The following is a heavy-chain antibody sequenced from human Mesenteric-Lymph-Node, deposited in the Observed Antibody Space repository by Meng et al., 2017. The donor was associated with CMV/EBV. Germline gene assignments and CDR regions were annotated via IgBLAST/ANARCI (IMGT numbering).Heavy chain of an antibody. V-gene: IGHV1-3*01. CDR2: INAGNGNT. CDR3: ARTSIAVGDGYDY. J-gene: IGHJ4*02. D-gene: IGHD6-19*01. CDR1: ASTFPSYA. Sequence: ASASTFPSYALPWVRQAPGQRLEWMGWINAGNGNTKYSQTFQGRVTITRDTSASTAYMELSSLRSEDTAVYYCARTSIAVGDGYDYWGQGTLVTVSS.